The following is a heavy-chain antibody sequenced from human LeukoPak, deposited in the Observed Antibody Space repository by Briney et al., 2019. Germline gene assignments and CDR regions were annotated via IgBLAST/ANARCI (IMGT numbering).Heavy chain of an antibody. CDR1: GYIFTGYW. CDR2: IYPGDSDT. Sequence: GESLMISCKGSGYIFTGYWIGWVRQMPGKGLEWMGIIYPGDSDTRYSPSFQGQVTISADKSISTAYLQWSSLKASDTAMYYCARLGVAGNFYFGYWGQGTLVTVSS. CDR3: ARLGVAGNFYFGY. V-gene: IGHV5-51*01. D-gene: IGHD6-19*01. J-gene: IGHJ4*02.